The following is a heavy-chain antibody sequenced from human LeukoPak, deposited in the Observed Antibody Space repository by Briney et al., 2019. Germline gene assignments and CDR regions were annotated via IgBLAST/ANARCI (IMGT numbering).Heavy chain of an antibody. CDR3: AKGRLEWLLTAAFDI. D-gene: IGHD3-3*01. J-gene: IGHJ3*02. V-gene: IGHV3-74*01. CDR1: GFTFSSYW. CDR2: INTDGSST. Sequence: PGGSLRLSCAASGFTFSSYWMHWVRQAPGKGLVWVSRINTDGSSTSYADSVKGRFTISRDNAKNTLYLQMNSLRAEDTAVYYCAKGRLEWLLTAAFDIWGQGTMVTVSS.